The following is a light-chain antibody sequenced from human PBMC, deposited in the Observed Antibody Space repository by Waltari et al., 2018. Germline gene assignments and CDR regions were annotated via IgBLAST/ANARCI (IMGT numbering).Light chain of an antibody. CDR2: DAS. Sequence: EIVLTQSPATLSLSPGERATLSCRASQSIDSYLAWYLQKPGQAPRLLIFDASNRATGIPARFSGSAFGTDFTLTISSLEPEDFGVYYCQQRSNWPPTFGQGTRLEIK. J-gene: IGKJ5*01. CDR3: QQRSNWPPT. V-gene: IGKV3-11*01. CDR1: QSIDSY.